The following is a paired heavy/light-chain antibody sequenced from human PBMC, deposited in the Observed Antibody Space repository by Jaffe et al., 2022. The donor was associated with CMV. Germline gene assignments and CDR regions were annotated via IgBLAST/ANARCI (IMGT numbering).Heavy chain of an antibody. CDR1: GGTFSSYA. D-gene: IGHD6-13*01. CDR2: IIPILGIA. V-gene: IGHV1-69*09. J-gene: IGHJ6*03. CDR3: ARAIRDKSSWYGGYYYYYMDV. Sequence: QVQLVQSGAEVKKPGSSVKVSCKASGGTFSSYAISWVRQAPGQGLEWMGRIIPILGIANYAQKFQGRVTITADKSTSTAYMELSSLRSEDTAVYYCARAIRDKSSWYGGYYYYYMDVWGKGTTVTVSS.
Light chain of an antibody. J-gene: IGKJ1*01. CDR3: QQYGSSTGT. CDR2: GAS. Sequence: EIVLTQSPGTLSLSPGERATLSCRASQSVSSSYLAWYQQKPGQAPRLLIYGASSRATGIPDRFSGSGSGTDFTLTISRLEPEDFAVYYCQQYGSSTGTFGQGTKVEIK. V-gene: IGKV3-20*01. CDR1: QSVSSSY.